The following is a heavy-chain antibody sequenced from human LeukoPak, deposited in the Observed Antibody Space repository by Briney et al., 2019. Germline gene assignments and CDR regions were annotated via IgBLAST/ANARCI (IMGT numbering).Heavy chain of an antibody. Sequence: PSETLSLTCTVSGGSISSYYWSWIRQPAGKGLEWIGRIYTSGSTNYNPSLKSRVTMSVDTSKNQFSLKLSSVTAADTAVYYCARVGGGDPMVRGVRGGYFDYWGQGTLVTVSS. V-gene: IGHV4-4*07. CDR1: GGSISSYY. J-gene: IGHJ4*02. D-gene: IGHD3-10*01. CDR3: ARVGGGDPMVRGVRGGYFDY. CDR2: IYTSGST.